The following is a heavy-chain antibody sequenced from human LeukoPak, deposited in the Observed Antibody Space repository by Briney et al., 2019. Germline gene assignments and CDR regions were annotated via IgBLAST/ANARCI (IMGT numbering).Heavy chain of an antibody. V-gene: IGHV3-23*01. J-gene: IGHJ3*02. D-gene: IGHD4-17*01. CDR2: ISGSGDNT. Sequence: GGSLRLSCAASGFTFSNAWMNWVRQAPGKGLEWVSAISGSGDNTYYADSVKGRFTISRDNSKNTLYLQMNSLRAEDTAVYYCAREGTTVTTEDAFDIWGQGTMVTVSS. CDR3: AREGTTVTTEDAFDI. CDR1: GFTFSNAW.